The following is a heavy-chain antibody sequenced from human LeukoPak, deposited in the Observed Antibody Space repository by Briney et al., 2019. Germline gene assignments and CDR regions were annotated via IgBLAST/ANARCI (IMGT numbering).Heavy chain of an antibody. Sequence: GGSLRLSCAASGFRFSSYSMNWVRQAPGKGLEWVSSISSSSSYIYYADSVKGRFTISRDNAKNSLYLQMNSLRAEDTAVYYCARARYCSSTSCYFDIWGPGTMVTVSS. V-gene: IGHV3-21*01. CDR1: GFRFSSYS. J-gene: IGHJ3*02. CDR3: ARARYCSSTSCYFDI. D-gene: IGHD2-2*01. CDR2: ISSSSSYI.